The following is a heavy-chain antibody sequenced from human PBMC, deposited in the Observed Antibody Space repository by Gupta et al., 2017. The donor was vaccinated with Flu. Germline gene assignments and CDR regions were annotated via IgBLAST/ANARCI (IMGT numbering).Heavy chain of an antibody. CDR1: GCTFRSHD. Sequence: QVQLVESGGGVVQPGRSLRLSCAASGCTFRSHDMHWVRQAPGKGLEWVGVITSDGSKKYYADSVRGRFTISRDNSENTLFLQMNNLGPEDTALYYCAKRCSTTLWHIDYWGQGTLVTLSS. V-gene: IGHV3-30*18. CDR2: ITSDGSKK. J-gene: IGHJ4*02. CDR3: AKRCSTTLWHIDY. D-gene: IGHD2/OR15-2a*01.